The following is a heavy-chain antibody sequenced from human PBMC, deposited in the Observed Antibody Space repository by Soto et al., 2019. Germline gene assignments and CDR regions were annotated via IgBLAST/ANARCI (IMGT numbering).Heavy chain of an antibody. V-gene: IGHV3-23*01. CDR3: AKEQTTGAHYALDY. CDR2: ITGSSDYT. CDR1: DFTFSNSW. Sequence: GGSLRLSCAVSDFTFSNSWMHWVRQAPGKGLVWVSHITGSSDYTSYIASVKGRFTISRDNSKNTLYLQMNSLRAEDTAVYFCAKEQTTGAHYALDYWSQGTLVTVSS. J-gene: IGHJ4*02. D-gene: IGHD2-8*02.